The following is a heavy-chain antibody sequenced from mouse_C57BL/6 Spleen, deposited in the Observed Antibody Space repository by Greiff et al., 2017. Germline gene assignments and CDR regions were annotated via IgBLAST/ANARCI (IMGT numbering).Heavy chain of an antibody. J-gene: IGHJ2*01. D-gene: IGHD1-1*01. CDR2: IDPSDSYT. CDR1: GYTFTSYW. CDR3: ARNYYGSRRVYFDY. Sequence: VQLQQSGAELVRPGTSVKLSCKASGYTFTSYWMHWVKQRPGQGLEWIGVIDPSDSYTNYNQKFKGKATLTVDTSSSTAYMQRSSLTSEDSAVYYCARNYYGSRRVYFDYWGQGTTLTVSS. V-gene: IGHV1-59*01.